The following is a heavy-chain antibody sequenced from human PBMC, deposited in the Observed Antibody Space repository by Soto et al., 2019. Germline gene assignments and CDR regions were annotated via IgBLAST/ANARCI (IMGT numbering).Heavy chain of an antibody. CDR2: IKQDGSEK. J-gene: IGHJ6*03. Sequence: GGSLRLSCAASGFTFSSYWMSWVRQAPGKGLEWVANIKQDGSEKYYVDSVKGRFTISRDNAKNSLYLQMNSLRAEDTAVYYCARDQISSLWFGELFYYYYYMDVWGKGTTVTVSS. D-gene: IGHD3-10*01. CDR3: ARDQISSLWFGELFYYYYYMDV. CDR1: GFTFSSYW. V-gene: IGHV3-7*01.